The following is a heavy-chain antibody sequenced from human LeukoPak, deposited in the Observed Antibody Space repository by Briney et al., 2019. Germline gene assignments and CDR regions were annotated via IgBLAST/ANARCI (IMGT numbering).Heavy chain of an antibody. V-gene: IGHV3-30-3*01. Sequence: GRSLRLSCAASGFTFSSYAMHWVRQAPGKGLEWVAVISYDGSNKYYADSVKGRFTISRDNSKNTLYLQMNSLRAGDTAVYYCARDLSDYWGQGTLVTVSS. CDR1: GFTFSSYA. J-gene: IGHJ4*02. D-gene: IGHD2/OR15-2a*01. CDR2: ISYDGSNK. CDR3: ARDLSDY.